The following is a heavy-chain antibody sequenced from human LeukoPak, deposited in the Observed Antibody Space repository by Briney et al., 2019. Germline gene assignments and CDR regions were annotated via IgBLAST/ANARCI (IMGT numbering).Heavy chain of an antibody. J-gene: IGHJ4*02. CDR3: AKDPPYCSGGSCYAYYFDY. V-gene: IGHV3-23*01. CDR1: GFTFSSYA. CDR2: ISGSGGST. D-gene: IGHD2-15*01. Sequence: PGGSLRLSCAVSGFTFSSYAMSWVRQAPGKGLEWVSAISGSGGSTYYADSVKGRFTISRDNSKNTLYLQMNSLRAEDTAVYYCAKDPPYCSGGSCYAYYFDYWGRGTLVTVSS.